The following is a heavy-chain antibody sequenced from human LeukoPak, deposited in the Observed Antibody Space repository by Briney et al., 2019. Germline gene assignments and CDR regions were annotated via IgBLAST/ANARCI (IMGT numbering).Heavy chain of an antibody. V-gene: IGHV3-30*02. Sequence: GGSLRLSCPASGFTFSSYGMHWVRQAPGKGLEWVAFIRYDGSNKYYADSVKGRLTISRDNSKNTLYLQMNSLRAEDTAVYYCAANYDYVWGSYRDYYFDYWGQGTLVTVSS. J-gene: IGHJ4*02. CDR1: GFTFSSYG. CDR2: IRYDGSNK. CDR3: AANYDYVWGSYRDYYFDY. D-gene: IGHD3-16*02.